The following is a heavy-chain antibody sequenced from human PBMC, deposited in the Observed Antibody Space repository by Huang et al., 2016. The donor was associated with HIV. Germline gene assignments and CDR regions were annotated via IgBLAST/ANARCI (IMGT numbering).Heavy chain of an antibody. CDR3: ARTKGEFDF. V-gene: IGHV1-18*04. CDR1: GYKFHIYA. Sequence: QIHLVRSGPEVKQPGASVKVSCKASGYKFHIYAITWVRPTPGQGLEGMGWISGDNVSTRFAQKFQDRLTMTTDVSTRTAYLELRSLRLDDTAVYYCARTKGEFDFWGQGALVTVSS. D-gene: IGHD3-16*01. J-gene: IGHJ4*02. CDR2: ISGDNVST.